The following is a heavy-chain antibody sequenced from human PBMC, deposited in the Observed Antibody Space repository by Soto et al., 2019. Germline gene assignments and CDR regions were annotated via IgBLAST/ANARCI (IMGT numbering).Heavy chain of an antibody. V-gene: IGHV1-69*13. CDR3: ARGVIAAAGLPSY. Sequence: GASVKVSCKASGGTFSSYAISWVRQAPGQGLEWMGGIIPIFGTANYAQKFQGRVTITADESTSTAYMELSSLRSEDTAVYYCARGVIAAAGLPSYWGQGSLVPVSS. CDR2: IIPIFGTA. J-gene: IGHJ4*02. D-gene: IGHD6-13*01. CDR1: GGTFSSYA.